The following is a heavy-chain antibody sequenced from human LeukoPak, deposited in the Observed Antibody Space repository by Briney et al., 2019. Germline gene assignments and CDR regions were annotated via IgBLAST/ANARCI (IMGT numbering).Heavy chain of an antibody. J-gene: IGHJ4*02. D-gene: IGHD6-19*01. CDR1: GFTFSSYS. CDR2: ISSSSSYI. Sequence: GGSLRLSCAAPGFTFSSYSMNWVRQAPGKELEWVSSISSSSSYIYYADSVKGRFTISRDNAKNSLYLQMNSLRAEDTAVYYCARDSSGWNERLFDYWGQGTLVTVSS. V-gene: IGHV3-21*01. CDR3: ARDSSGWNERLFDY.